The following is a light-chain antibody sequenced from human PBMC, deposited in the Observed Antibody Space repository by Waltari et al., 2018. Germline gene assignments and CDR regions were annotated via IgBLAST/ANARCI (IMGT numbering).Light chain of an antibody. CDR2: EVT. CDR1: SSDVGSYNR. CDR3: SSYTIRSTWV. Sequence: QSALTQPPSMSGSPGQSVTISCTGTSSDVGSYNRVSWYQQPPGTAPKLMIYEVTNRPSGVSDRFSGSKSGNTASLTISGLQADDEADYYCSSYTIRSTWVFGGGTRVTVL. V-gene: IGLV2-18*02. J-gene: IGLJ2*01.